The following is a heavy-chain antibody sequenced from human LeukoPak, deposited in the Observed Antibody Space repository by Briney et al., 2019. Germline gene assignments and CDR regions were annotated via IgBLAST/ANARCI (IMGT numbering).Heavy chain of an antibody. Sequence: PGGSLRLSCAASGFTFSSYAMSWVRQAPGRGLEWVSAISGSGGSTYYADSVKGRFTISRDNSKNTLYLQMNSLRAEDTAVYYCAKLHYYDGSGYPYDAFDIWGQGTMVTVSS. CDR3: AKLHYYDGSGYPYDAFDI. CDR2: ISGSGGST. J-gene: IGHJ3*02. D-gene: IGHD3-22*01. CDR1: GFTFSSYA. V-gene: IGHV3-23*01.